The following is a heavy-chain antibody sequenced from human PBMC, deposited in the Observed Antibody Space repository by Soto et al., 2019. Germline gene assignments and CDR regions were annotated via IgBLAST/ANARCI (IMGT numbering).Heavy chain of an antibody. CDR3: ARGGDSGNDNYS. CDR2: IYHIGST. Sequence: SLSLTCTVSVCSISSGDYYWSWVLQPPGKGLEWIGYIYHIGSTYYNPSLESRVTISVDTSRNRFSLKVTSVTAADTAVYYCARGGDSGNDNYSWGQGTLVTFSS. V-gene: IGHV4-30-4*01. J-gene: IGHJ4*02. CDR1: VCSISSGDYY. D-gene: IGHD5-12*01.